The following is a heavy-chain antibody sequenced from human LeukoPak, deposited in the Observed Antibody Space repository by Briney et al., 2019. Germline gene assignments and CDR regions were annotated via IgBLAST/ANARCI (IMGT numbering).Heavy chain of an antibody. CDR1: GSSISGDY. D-gene: IGHD6-19*01. J-gene: IGHJ3*02. CDR2: TSYSGST. V-gene: IGHV4-59*01. Sequence: SETLSLTCTVSGSSISGDYWSWIRQPPGKGPEWIGYTSYSGSTAYNPSLKSRVTISVDTSKNQFSLKLSSVTAADTAVYYCARDIAVAPHAFDIWGQGTMVTVSS. CDR3: ARDIAVAPHAFDI.